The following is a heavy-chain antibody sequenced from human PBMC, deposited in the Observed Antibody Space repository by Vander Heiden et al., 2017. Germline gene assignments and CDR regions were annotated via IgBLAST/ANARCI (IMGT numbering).Heavy chain of an antibody. Sequence: EAQLVESWGGFVQPGGSLRPSCAASGFSFSNYWMSSVRQPPGKGLEWVANIRPDASEKKYVDSVKGRFTISRDNAKNSLYLQMNRLRVEDTAVFYCVRSSGGRPFDCWGQGTLVTVSS. D-gene: IGHD2-15*01. CDR1: GFSFSNYW. CDR2: IRPDASEK. CDR3: VRSSGGRPFDC. V-gene: IGHV3-7*01. J-gene: IGHJ4*02.